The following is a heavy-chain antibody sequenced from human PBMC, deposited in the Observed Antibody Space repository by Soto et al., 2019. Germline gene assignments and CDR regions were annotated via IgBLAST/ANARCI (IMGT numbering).Heavy chain of an antibody. CDR3: ARGMGDWGTYYYYYGMDV. Sequence: SETLSLTCNVSGDSMSTNYWSWLRQPPGKGLEWIGYIYYSGATNYNPSLKSRVTISVDTSRNQFSRNLRSVTAAYTAVYYCARGMGDWGTYYYYYGMDVWGQGTTVTVSS. CDR1: GDSMSTNY. V-gene: IGHV4-59*01. CDR2: IYYSGAT. J-gene: IGHJ6*02. D-gene: IGHD3-16*01.